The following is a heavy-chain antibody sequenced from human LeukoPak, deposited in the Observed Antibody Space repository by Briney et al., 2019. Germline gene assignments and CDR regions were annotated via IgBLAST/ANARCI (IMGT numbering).Heavy chain of an antibody. CDR3: ARTSGDTLVGY. V-gene: IGHV3-74*01. Sequence: PGGSLRLSCAASGFTFSSYWMHWVRQAPGKGLVWVSRINTDGSSTSYADSVKGRFTISRDNAKNTLYLQMNSLRAEDTAVYYCARTSGDTLVGYWGQGTLVTVSS. D-gene: IGHD6-19*01. CDR2: INTDGSST. J-gene: IGHJ4*02. CDR1: GFTFSSYW.